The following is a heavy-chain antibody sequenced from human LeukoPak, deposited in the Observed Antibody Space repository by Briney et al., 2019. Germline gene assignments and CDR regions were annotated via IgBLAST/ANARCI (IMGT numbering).Heavy chain of an antibody. D-gene: IGHD2-2*01. J-gene: IGHJ4*02. CDR1: GFTFSSYG. V-gene: IGHV3-33*01. CDR2: IWYDGSNK. CDR3: ARDCSSTSCYYGSFDY. Sequence: GGSLRLSCAASGFTFSSYGMHWVRQAPGKGLEWVAVIWYDGSNKYYADSVKGRFTISRDNSKNTLYLQMNSLRAEDTAVYYCARDCSSTSCYYGSFDYWGQGTLVTVSS.